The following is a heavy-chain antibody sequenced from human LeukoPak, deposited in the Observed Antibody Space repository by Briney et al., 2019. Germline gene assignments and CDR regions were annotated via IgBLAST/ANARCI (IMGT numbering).Heavy chain of an antibody. V-gene: IGHV3-30*03. Sequence: GGSLRLSCAASGFTFSSYGMHWVRQAPGKGLEWVAVISYDGGNEFYADSVKGRFIVSRDNSKNTLHLQMNSLRAEDTAVYYCARDGRGYSYGYTVGFDYWGQGTLVTVSS. CDR2: ISYDGGNE. D-gene: IGHD5-18*01. CDR3: ARDGRGYSYGYTVGFDY. CDR1: GFTFSSYG. J-gene: IGHJ4*02.